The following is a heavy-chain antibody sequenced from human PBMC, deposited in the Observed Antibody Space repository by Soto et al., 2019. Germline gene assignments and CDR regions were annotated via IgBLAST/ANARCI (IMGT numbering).Heavy chain of an antibody. V-gene: IGHV3-23*01. CDR1: GFTFSNYA. CDR2: ISGGGNT. Sequence: GGSLRLSCAASGFTFSNYAMTWVRRAPGKGLEWVSSISGGGNTYYADSVKGRFTISRDNSKSTLYLQMDSLRVEDTAVYYCAKDNYDSSGYYRYYYYYGMDVWGQGTTVTVSS. J-gene: IGHJ6*02. CDR3: AKDNYDSSGYYRYYYYYGMDV. D-gene: IGHD3-22*01.